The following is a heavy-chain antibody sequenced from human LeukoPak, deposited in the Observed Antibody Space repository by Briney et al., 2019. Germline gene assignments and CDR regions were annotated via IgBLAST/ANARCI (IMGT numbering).Heavy chain of an antibody. Sequence: ASVKVSCKVSGYTLIELSIHWVRQAPGKGLEWMGGFVAEDTETIYAQKFQGRVTMTEDTFTDTAYMELSSLTSEDTAVYYCAKDSGGYNYYFDHWGQGTLVTVSS. CDR3: AKDSGGYNYYFDH. D-gene: IGHD5-24*01. CDR2: FVAEDTET. J-gene: IGHJ4*02. V-gene: IGHV1-24*01. CDR1: GYTLIELS.